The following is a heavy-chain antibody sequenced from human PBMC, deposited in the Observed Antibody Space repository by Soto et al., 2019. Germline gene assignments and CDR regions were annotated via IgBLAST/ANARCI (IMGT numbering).Heavy chain of an antibody. Sequence: ASVKVSARLLDTPSLAMLCIGCARPPGQRPEWMGWINAGNGNTKYSQKFQGRVTITRDTSASTAYMELSSLRSEDTAVYYCAKLIGPGPSNDYWGQGTLVTVSS. V-gene: IGHV1-3*01. CDR2: INAGNGNT. D-gene: IGHD3-16*01. J-gene: IGHJ4*02. CDR1: DTPSLAML. CDR3: AKLIGPGPSNDY.